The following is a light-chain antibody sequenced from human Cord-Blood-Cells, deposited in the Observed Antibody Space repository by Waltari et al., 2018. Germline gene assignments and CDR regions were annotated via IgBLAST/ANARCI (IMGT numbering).Light chain of an antibody. V-gene: IGLV10-54*01. J-gene: IGLJ3*02. CDR3: SAWDSSLSAWV. Sequence: QAGLTKPPSVSKGLRQTATLNCTGNSNNVGNQGAAWLQQHQGHPPELLSYRNNNLPAWIAERLSASRTGNTASLTITGLQPEDEADSDCSAWDSSLSAWVFGGGTKLTVL. CDR2: RNN. CDR1: SNNVGNQG.